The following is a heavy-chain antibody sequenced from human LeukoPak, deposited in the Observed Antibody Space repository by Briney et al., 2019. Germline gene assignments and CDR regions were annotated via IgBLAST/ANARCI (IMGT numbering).Heavy chain of an antibody. V-gene: IGHV3-11*05. CDR2: ISSSSSYT. CDR1: GFTVSSNY. J-gene: IGHJ6*02. CDR3: ARAASGTDYYYYYGMDV. D-gene: IGHD1-1*01. Sequence: PGGSLRLSCAASGFTVSSNYMSWVRQAPGKGLGWVSYISSSSSYTNYADSVKGRFTISRDNAKNSLYLQMNSLRAEDTAVYYCARAASGTDYYYYYGMDVWGQGTTVTVSS.